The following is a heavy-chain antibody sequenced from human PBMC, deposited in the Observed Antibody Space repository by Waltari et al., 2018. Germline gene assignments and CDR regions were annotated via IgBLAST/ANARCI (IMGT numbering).Heavy chain of an antibody. CDR1: GSSFSGSS. Sequence: EVQVVESGGGLVQPGGARKHSCATSGSSFSGSSIHWVRQTSGKGLEWVGRIRREPYNYATAYSASVKGRFTISRDDSKNTAFLQMNSLMTEDTAVYYCSGGEVTGTDFWGQGTLVTVSS. CDR3: SGGEVTGTDF. CDR2: IRREPYNYAT. J-gene: IGHJ4*02. D-gene: IGHD6-19*01. V-gene: IGHV3-73*01.